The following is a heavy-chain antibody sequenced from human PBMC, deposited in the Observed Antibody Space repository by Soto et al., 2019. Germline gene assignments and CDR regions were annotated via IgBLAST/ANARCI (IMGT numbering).Heavy chain of an antibody. CDR3: TKEKSVMYSGYNSFYI. V-gene: IGHV3-48*03. CDR2: ISSSGTI. CDR1: GFTFSSYE. Sequence: GGSLRLSCAASGFTFSSYEMDWVRQAPGKGLEWVAYISSSGTILYGDSVKGRFTISRDNADNSLYLQMNSLTAEDTAVYYCTKEKSVMYSGYNSFYIWGRGTLVTV. J-gene: IGHJ3*02. D-gene: IGHD5-12*01.